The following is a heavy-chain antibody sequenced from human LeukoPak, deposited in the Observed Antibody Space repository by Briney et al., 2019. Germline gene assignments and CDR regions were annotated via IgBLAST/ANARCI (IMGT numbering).Heavy chain of an antibody. J-gene: IGHJ4*02. Sequence: SETLSLTCTASGGSITSSSYYWVWLRQPPGKGLEWIGSIFHSGSTYYNASLKSRVTISVDTSRNQFSLKLSSVTAADTAVYYCARRRDGYNEDFFDYWGQGTLVTVSS. V-gene: IGHV4-39*01. D-gene: IGHD5-24*01. CDR2: IFHSGST. CDR3: ARRRDGYNEDFFDY. CDR1: GGSITSSSYY.